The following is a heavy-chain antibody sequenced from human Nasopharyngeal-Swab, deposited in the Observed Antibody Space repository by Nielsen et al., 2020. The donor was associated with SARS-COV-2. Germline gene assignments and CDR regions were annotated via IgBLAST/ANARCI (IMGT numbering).Heavy chain of an antibody. J-gene: IGHJ6*02. CDR1: GYTFTSYG. D-gene: IGHD3-10*01. CDR3: ARVRVMVRGVIIQTEDYYGMDV. CDR2: TSVYNGNT. Sequence: ASVKVSCKASGYTFTSYGISWVRQAPGQGLEWMGWTSVYNGNTNYAQNLQGRVTMTTDTSTSTAYMELRSLRSDDTAVYYCARVRVMVRGVIIQTEDYYGMDVWGQGTTVTVSS. V-gene: IGHV1-18*01.